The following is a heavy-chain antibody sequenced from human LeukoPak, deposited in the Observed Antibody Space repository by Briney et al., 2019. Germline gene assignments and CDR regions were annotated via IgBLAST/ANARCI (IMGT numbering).Heavy chain of an antibody. CDR1: GFTFSSNV. CDR3: AREGYSSSYFDQ. D-gene: IGHD6-6*01. V-gene: IGHV3-30-3*01. J-gene: IGHJ4*02. Sequence: LSGGSLRLSCAASGFTFSSNVMHWVRQAPGKGLEWVAVISYDGSNKYYADSMKGRFTISRDIPQNTLYLQMNSLRPDDTAVYYRAREGYSSSYFDQWGQGTLVTVSS. CDR2: ISYDGSNK.